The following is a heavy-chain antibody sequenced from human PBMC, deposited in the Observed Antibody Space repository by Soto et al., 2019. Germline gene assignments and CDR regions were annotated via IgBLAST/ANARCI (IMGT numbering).Heavy chain of an antibody. D-gene: IGHD3-10*01. Sequence: QVQLVQFGADVQRPGSSVRVSCKASGDTFNFYTINWVRQAPGQGLQWMGRINPILSMSNYASRFQVRVTMTADKSPSTSYMGLSRLRSDDTAMYYCATSYGSGYRDFASWGQGALVTVSS. V-gene: IGHV1-69*02. J-gene: IGHJ4*02. CDR1: GDTFNFYT. CDR2: INPILSMS. CDR3: ATSYGSGYRDFAS.